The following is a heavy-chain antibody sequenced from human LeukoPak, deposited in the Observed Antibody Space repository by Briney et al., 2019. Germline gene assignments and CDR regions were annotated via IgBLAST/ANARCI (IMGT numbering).Heavy chain of an antibody. D-gene: IGHD5-12*01. J-gene: IGHJ5*02. CDR2: ISAYNGNT. Sequence: ASVKVSCTASGYTFSSYGISWVRQAPGQGLEWMGWISAYNGNTNYAQKLQGRLTMTTDTSTSTAYMELRSLRSDDTAVYYCARSLGDYDFVADLFDPWGQGTLVTVSS. CDR3: ARSLGDYDFVADLFDP. CDR1: GYTFSSYG. V-gene: IGHV1-18*01.